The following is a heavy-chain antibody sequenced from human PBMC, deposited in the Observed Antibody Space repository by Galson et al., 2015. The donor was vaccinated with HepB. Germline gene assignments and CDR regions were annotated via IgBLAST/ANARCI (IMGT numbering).Heavy chain of an antibody. CDR1: GYTFSSYG. D-gene: IGHD6-13*01. Sequence: SVKVSCKAAGYTFSSYGITWVRQAPGQGLQWMGRISAHNGNTNYAQELQGRVTMTTDTSTSTAYMELRSLRSDDTAVYYCARAVAAGDYYYRMDVWGQGTTVTVSS. CDR3: ARAVAAGDYYYRMDV. CDR2: ISAHNGNT. V-gene: IGHV1-18*04. J-gene: IGHJ6*02.